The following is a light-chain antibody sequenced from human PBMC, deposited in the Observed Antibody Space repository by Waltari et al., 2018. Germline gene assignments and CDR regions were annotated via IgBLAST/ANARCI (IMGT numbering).Light chain of an antibody. V-gene: IGLV4-69*01. CDR2: VNSDGSH. CDR3: QTGGHGTWV. Sequence: LSSGNSSNIIAWLQQQPEKGPRYLMKVNSDGSHSKGDEIPDRFSGSSAGAERYLTISTVQSEDEADYYCQTGGHGTWVFGGGTKLTVL. CDR1: SGNSSNI. J-gene: IGLJ3*02.